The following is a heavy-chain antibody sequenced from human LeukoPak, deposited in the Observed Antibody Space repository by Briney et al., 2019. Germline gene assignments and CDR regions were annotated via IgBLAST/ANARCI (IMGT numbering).Heavy chain of an antibody. CDR3: AKKASAPPGPDYFDY. Sequence: GGSLRLSCTASGFNFRNAWMCWVRQAPGKGLEWVSAINGDAANTYYADSVKGRFTISRDNSKNTLFLQMNSLRAEDTAVYYCAKKASAPPGPDYFDYWGQGTLVTVSS. V-gene: IGHV3-23*01. CDR2: INGDAANT. J-gene: IGHJ4*02. D-gene: IGHD6-13*01. CDR1: GFNFRNAW.